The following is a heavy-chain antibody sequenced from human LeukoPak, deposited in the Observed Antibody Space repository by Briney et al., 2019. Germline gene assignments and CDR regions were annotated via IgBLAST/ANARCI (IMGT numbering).Heavy chain of an antibody. CDR1: GGSISGYC. V-gene: IGHV4-59*01. J-gene: IGHJ2*01. CDR2: IYYSGST. D-gene: IGHD4-23*01. CDR3: ARSVVTLYWYFDL. Sequence: PSETLSPTCTVSGGSISGYCYNWIRQPPGKGLEWIGYIYYSGSTNYNPSLKSRVTISLDTSKNQFSLKLSSVTTADTAVYYCARSVVTLYWYFDLWGRGTLVTVSS.